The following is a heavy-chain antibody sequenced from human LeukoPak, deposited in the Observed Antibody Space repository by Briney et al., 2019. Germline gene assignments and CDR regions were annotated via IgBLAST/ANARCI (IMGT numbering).Heavy chain of an antibody. D-gene: IGHD3-10*01. CDR2: ISYDGSNK. CDR3: AEHPSMPRGPGY. V-gene: IGHV3-30*18. Sequence: GGSLRLSCAASGFTFSDYYMSWIRQAPGKGLEWVAVISYDGSNKYYVDSVKGRFTISRDNSKNTLYVQMNSLRAEDTAVYYCAEHPSMPRGPGYWGQGTLVTVSS. J-gene: IGHJ4*02. CDR1: GFTFSDYY.